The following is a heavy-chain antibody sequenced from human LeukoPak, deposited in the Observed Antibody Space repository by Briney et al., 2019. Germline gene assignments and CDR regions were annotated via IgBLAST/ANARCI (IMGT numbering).Heavy chain of an antibody. CDR1: GYTFTSYG. D-gene: IGHD3-22*01. J-gene: IGHJ4*02. V-gene: IGHV1-18*01. CDR2: ISAYNGNT. CDR3: ARTHTYYYDSSGYQS. Sequence: ASVKVSCKASGYTFTSYGISWVRQAPGQGLEWMGWISAYNGNTNYAQKLQGRVTMTTDTSTSTAYMELRSLRSDDTAVYYCARTHTYYYDSSGYQSWGQGTLDTVSS.